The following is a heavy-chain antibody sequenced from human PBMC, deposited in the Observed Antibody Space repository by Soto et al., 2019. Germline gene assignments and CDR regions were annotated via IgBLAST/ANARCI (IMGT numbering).Heavy chain of an antibody. V-gene: IGHV3-66*01. J-gene: IGHJ4*02. CDR2: IYSGGTT. CDR1: GFTVSSNY. Sequence: EVQLVESGGGLVQPGGSLRLSCAASGFTVSSNYMSWVRQAPGKGLESVSFIYSGGTTYYADSVKGRFTISRDSSKNTVFLQMNSLRAEDTAVYYCARGRPGRGTDCCQIEYWGQGILVIVSS. D-gene: IGHD2-21*02. CDR3: ARGRPGRGTDCCQIEY.